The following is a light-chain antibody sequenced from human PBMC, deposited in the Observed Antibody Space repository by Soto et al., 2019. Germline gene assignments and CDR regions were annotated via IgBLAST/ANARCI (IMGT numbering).Light chain of an antibody. V-gene: IGKV1-39*01. CDR2: AAS. CDR1: QNINNY. J-gene: IGKJ2*01. Sequence: DIQMTQSPSSLSASVGDSVTITCRASQNINNYLSWYQHKPGKAPKLLIYAASNLQSGVPSSFSGSRSGTEFTLTISRLYPEEFATYYCQQSYSMPQTFGQGTKLEI. CDR3: QQSYSMPQT.